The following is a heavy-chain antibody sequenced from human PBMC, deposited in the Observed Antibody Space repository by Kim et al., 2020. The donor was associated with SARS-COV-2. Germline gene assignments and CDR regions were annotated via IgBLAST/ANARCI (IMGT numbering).Heavy chain of an antibody. CDR3: AKDGYYYDSSGHSWYFDL. D-gene: IGHD3-22*01. J-gene: IGHJ2*01. Sequence: GGSLRLSCAASGFTFSSYAMSWVRQAPGKGLEWVSAISGSGGSTYYADSVKGRFTISRDNSKNTLYLQMNSLRAEDTAVYYCAKDGYYYDSSGHSWYFDLWGRGTLVTVSS. CDR1: GFTFSSYA. V-gene: IGHV3-23*01. CDR2: ISGSGGST.